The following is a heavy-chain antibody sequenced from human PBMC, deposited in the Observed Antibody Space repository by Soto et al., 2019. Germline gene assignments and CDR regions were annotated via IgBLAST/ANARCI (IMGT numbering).Heavy chain of an antibody. V-gene: IGHV4-59*01. Sequence: SETLSLTCTVSGGSISSYYWSWIRQPPGKGLEWIGYIYYSGSTNYNPSLKSRVTISVDTSKNQFSLKLSSVTAADTAVYYCARGQGDYHIDYWGQGTLVTVSS. CDR2: IYYSGST. J-gene: IGHJ4*02. CDR1: GGSISSYY. CDR3: ARGQGDYHIDY. D-gene: IGHD4-17*01.